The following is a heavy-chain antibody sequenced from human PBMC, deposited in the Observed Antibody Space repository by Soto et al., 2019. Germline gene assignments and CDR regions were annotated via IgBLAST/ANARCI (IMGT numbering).Heavy chain of an antibody. CDR1: GFMFTSAF. CDR2: IKSKSAGGTI. Sequence: EVQLVESGGGLVKPGGSLRLSCAASGFMFTSAFMSWVRQTPGKGLEWVARIKSKSAGGTIDYAAPMKGRFTISRDDYENTVSLQMNSLKADDTALYYCTTGDYWGQGILVTVSS. V-gene: IGHV3-15*01. CDR3: TTGDY. J-gene: IGHJ4*02.